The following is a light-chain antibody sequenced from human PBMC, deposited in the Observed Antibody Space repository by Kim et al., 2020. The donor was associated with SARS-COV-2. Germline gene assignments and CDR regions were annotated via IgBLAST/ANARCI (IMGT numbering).Light chain of an antibody. V-gene: IGLV3-21*04. Sequence: SYEPTQPPSVSVAPGKTARITCGGNNIGSKSVHWYQQKPGQAPVLVIYYDSDRPSGIPERFSGSNSGNTATLTISRVEAGDEADYYCQVWDSSSDHPVVFGGGTQLTVL. CDR2: YDS. CDR1: NIGSKS. CDR3: QVWDSSSDHPVV. J-gene: IGLJ2*01.